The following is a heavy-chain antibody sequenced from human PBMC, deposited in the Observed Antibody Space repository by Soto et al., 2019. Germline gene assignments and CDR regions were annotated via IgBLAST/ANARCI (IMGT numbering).Heavy chain of an antibody. CDR3: ANTLWGDDYFFQH. V-gene: IGHV4-39*01. D-gene: IGHD2-21*02. J-gene: IGHJ1*01. CDR2: VYYSGST. Sequence: SETLPVTCTVSGVSITTSSYFWGWIRQPPGKGLEWIGSVYYSGSTYYNPSLKSRVTISVDTSKNQFSLKLTSVTAADTAVYYCANTLWGDDYFFQHWGQGSLVTVSS. CDR1: GVSITTSSYF.